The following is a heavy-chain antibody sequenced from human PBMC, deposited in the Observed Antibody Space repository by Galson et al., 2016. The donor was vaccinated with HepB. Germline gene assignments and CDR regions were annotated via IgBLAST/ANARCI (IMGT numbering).Heavy chain of an antibody. J-gene: IGHJ5*02. D-gene: IGHD6-19*01. Sequence: SLRLSCAASGFTFSSYSMDWVRQAPGKGLEWVSSISGSNSSIYYADSVKGRFTISRDNAKNSLYLQMNSLRAEDTAVYYCARGREFIAVTGSGWFDPWGQGTLVTISS. V-gene: IGHV3-21*01. CDR1: GFTFSSYS. CDR3: ARGREFIAVTGSGWFDP. CDR2: ISGSNSSI.